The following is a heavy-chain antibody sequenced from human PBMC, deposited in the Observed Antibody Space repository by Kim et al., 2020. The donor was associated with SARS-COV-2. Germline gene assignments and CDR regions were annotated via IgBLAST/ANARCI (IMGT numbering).Heavy chain of an antibody. CDR2: ITGNGGFT. CDR1: GFTFSNYA. D-gene: IGHD3-10*01. J-gene: IGHJ4*02. V-gene: IGHV3-23*01. Sequence: GGSLRLSCAASGFTFSNYAMNWVRQAPGKGPEWLCIITGNGGFTNYADSVQGRFTISRDNSKNTLYLQMDSLRAEDTARYYCAGRGRRWTLYYFDSWGQG. CDR3: AGRGRRWTLYYFDS.